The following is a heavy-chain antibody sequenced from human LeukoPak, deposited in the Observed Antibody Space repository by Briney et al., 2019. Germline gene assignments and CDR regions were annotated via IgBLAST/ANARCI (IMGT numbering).Heavy chain of an antibody. V-gene: IGHV1-69*06. CDR1: GGTFSSYA. CDR2: IIPIFGTA. Sequence: ASVKVSCKASGGTFSSYAISWVRQAPGQGLEWMGGIIPIFGTANYAQKFQGRVTITADKSTSTAYMELSSLRSEDTAVYYCAREGAQDSSGYFDYWGQGTLVTVSS. D-gene: IGHD3-22*01. J-gene: IGHJ4*02. CDR3: AREGAQDSSGYFDY.